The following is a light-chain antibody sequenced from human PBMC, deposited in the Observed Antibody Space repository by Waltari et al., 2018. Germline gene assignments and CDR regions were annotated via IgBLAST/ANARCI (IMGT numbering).Light chain of an antibody. CDR2: GAS. V-gene: IGKV3-20*01. Sequence: EIVLTQSPGTLSLSPGERATLSCRASQSVSSSYLAWYQQKPGQAPRLLIYGASVRATGIPDRFSGSGPGTDFTLTITRVEPEDFAVYFCQQYGSSPNTFGQGTKVEIK. CDR3: QQYGSSPNT. CDR1: QSVSSSY. J-gene: IGKJ2*01.